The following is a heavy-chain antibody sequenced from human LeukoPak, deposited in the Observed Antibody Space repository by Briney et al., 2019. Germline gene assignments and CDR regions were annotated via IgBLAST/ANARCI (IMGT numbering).Heavy chain of an antibody. CDR3: STGASSGYLPNN. CDR1: GFTLSNAW. V-gene: IGHV3-15*01. Sequence: TAGGSLRLSCAASGFTLSNAWMSWVRQAPGKVLEWVGRLKSKTDGGTIDYAAPVKGRFTVSRDDSKNTLYLQMNSLKTDDTAVYYCSTGASSGYLPNNWGQGTLVTVSS. J-gene: IGHJ4*02. D-gene: IGHD3-22*01. CDR2: LKSKTDGGTI.